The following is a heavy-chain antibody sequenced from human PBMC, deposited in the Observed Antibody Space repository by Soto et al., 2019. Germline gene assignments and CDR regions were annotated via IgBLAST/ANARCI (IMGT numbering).Heavy chain of an antibody. J-gene: IGHJ6*03. Sequence: QLQLQESGPGLVKPSETLSLTCTVSGGSISSSSYYWGWIRQPPGKGLAWIGSIYYSGSTYYNPSLKSRVTISVDTSKNQFSLKLSSVTAADTAVYYCASQVTTVSDYYYYYYYMDVWGKGTTVTVSS. CDR2: IYYSGST. V-gene: IGHV4-39*01. CDR3: ASQVTTVSDYYYYYYYMDV. D-gene: IGHD4-17*01. CDR1: GGSISSSSYY.